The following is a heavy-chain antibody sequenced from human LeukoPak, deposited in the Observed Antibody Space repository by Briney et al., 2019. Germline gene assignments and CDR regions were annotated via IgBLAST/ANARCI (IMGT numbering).Heavy chain of an antibody. V-gene: IGHV4-30-2*01. J-gene: IGHJ4*02. Sequence: SETLSLTCTVSGGSISSGGYYWSWIRQPPGKGLEWVGYIYHSGSTYYNPSLKSRVTISVDRSKNQFSLKLSSVTAADTAVYYCARGRSTLTLDFDYWGQGTLVTVSS. CDR1: GGSISSGGYY. D-gene: IGHD3-10*01. CDR2: IYHSGST. CDR3: ARGRSTLTLDFDY.